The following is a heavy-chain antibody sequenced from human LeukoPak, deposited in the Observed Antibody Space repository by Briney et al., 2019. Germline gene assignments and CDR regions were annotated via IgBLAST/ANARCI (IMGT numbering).Heavy chain of an antibody. CDR2: ISYDGSNK. CDR1: GFTFRNYV. Sequence: GGSLRLSCAASGFTFRNYVIHWVRQAPGKGLEWVAVISYDGSNKYYADSVKGRFTISRDNSKNTLSLQMNSLRAEDTAVYHCAKGLVGTEYFQHWGQGTLVTVFS. V-gene: IGHV3-30-3*01. CDR3: AKGLVGTEYFQH. D-gene: IGHD2-8*02. J-gene: IGHJ1*01.